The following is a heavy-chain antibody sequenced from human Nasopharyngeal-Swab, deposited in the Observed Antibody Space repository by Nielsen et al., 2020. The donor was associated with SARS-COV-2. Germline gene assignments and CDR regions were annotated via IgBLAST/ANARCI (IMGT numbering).Heavy chain of an antibody. J-gene: IGHJ5*02. CDR1: GFTFDDYA. CDR2: ISWNSGST. Sequence: SLKISCAASGFTFDDYAMHWVRQAPGKGLEWVSGISWNSGSTGYADSVKGRFTISRDNAKNSLYLQMNSLRAEDTAVYYCARDKVGIAAAGPPNWFDPWGQGTLVTVSS. CDR3: ARDKVGIAAAGPPNWFDP. D-gene: IGHD6-13*01. V-gene: IGHV3-9*01.